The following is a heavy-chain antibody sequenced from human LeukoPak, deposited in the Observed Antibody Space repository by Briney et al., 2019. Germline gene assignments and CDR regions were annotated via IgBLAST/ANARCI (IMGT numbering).Heavy chain of an antibody. Sequence: PSETPSLTCTVSGGSINGYYWSWIRQPAGKGLEWIGRIYNSESINYNPSLKSRVTMSIDTSKNQFSLKLNSVTAADTAVYYCARDRSSSYTRDWFDPWGQGALVTVSS. CDR2: IYNSESI. CDR1: GGSINGYY. D-gene: IGHD6-13*01. CDR3: ARDRSSSYTRDWFDP. J-gene: IGHJ5*02. V-gene: IGHV4-4*07.